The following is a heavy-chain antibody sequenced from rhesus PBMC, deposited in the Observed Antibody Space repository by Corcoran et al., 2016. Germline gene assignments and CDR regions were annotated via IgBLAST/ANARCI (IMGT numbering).Heavy chain of an antibody. V-gene: IGHV3S26*01. D-gene: IGHD2-27*01. J-gene: IGHJ6*01. CDR1: GFTFSSYV. CDR2: ISESVGTI. CDR3: TRRGYCSGIYCSGSGYGLDS. Sequence: DVQLVESGGGLVKPGGSLRISCVASGFTFSSYVMHWVRQAPGKGLEGVSVISESVGTIYDADAVKGGFTISRENAKNSLFLQMNSLRAEDTAVYYCTRRGYCSGIYCSGSGYGLDSWGQGVVVTVSS.